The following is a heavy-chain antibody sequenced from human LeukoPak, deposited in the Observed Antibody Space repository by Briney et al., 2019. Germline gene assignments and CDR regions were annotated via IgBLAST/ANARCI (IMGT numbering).Heavy chain of an antibody. Sequence: GGSLRLSCAAPGFTFSNAWMSWVRQAPGKGLEWVGRIKSKTDGGTTDYAAPVKGRFTISRDDSKNTAYLQMNSLKTEDTAVYYCTRHIRVTPSNYYYMDVWGKGTTVTVSS. D-gene: IGHD4-23*01. J-gene: IGHJ6*03. CDR1: GFTFSNAW. CDR2: IKSKTDGGTT. V-gene: IGHV3-15*01. CDR3: TRHIRVTPSNYYYMDV.